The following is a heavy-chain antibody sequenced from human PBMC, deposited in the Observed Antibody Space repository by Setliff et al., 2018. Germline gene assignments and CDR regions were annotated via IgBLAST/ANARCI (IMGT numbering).Heavy chain of an antibody. Sequence: PSETLSLTCTVSGDSISNYYWNWIRQPAGKGLEWIGRIYVTESTKYNPSLKSRVTLSIDTSKNQFSLKLSSVTAADAALYYCAASRAYTGAVEEWFLPKTFDSWGQG. J-gene: IGHJ4*02. V-gene: IGHV4-4*07. CDR3: AASRAYTGAVEEWFLPKTFDS. D-gene: IGHD3-10*01. CDR1: GDSISNYY. CDR2: IYVTEST.